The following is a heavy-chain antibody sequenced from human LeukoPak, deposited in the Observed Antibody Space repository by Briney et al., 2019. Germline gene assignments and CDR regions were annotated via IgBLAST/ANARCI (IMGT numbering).Heavy chain of an antibody. CDR2: ISGSGGST. V-gene: IGHV3-23*01. D-gene: IGHD4-17*01. CDR3: AIGGTTPRMGWFDP. CDR1: GFTFSSYG. Sequence: GGSLRLSCAAPGFTFSSYGMSWVRQAPGKGLQWVSAISGSGGSTYYADSVKGRFTISRDNSKNTLYLQMNSLRAEDTAVYYCAIGGTTPRMGWFDPWGQGTLVTVSS. J-gene: IGHJ5*02.